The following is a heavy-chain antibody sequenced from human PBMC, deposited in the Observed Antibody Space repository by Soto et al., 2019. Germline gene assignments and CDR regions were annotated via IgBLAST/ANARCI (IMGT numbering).Heavy chain of an antibody. J-gene: IGHJ4*02. CDR2: INHSGST. V-gene: IGHV4-34*01. CDR3: ARGGQLVLTKRVPQVAGTLWYFDY. D-gene: IGHD6-19*01. Sequence: SETLSLTCAVYGGSFSGYYWSWIRQPPGKGLGWIGEINHSGSTNYNPSLKSRVTISVDTSKNQFSLKLSSVTAADTAVYYCARGGQLVLTKRVPQVAGTLWYFDYWGQGTLVTVSS. CDR1: GGSFSGYY.